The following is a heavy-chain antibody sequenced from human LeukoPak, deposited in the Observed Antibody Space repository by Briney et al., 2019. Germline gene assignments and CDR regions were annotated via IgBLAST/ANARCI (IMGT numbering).Heavy chain of an antibody. CDR1: GYSDTSSW. J-gene: IGHJ5*02. CDR3: ARRPYSGSPNWFDP. D-gene: IGHD1-26*01. V-gene: IGHV5-51*01. Sequence: GESLKISCRASGYSDTSSWIAWVRQMPGKGLEWMGIINLGDSETQYSPSFQGQVTISLDKSISTAYLQWRSLKVSDTAMYYCARRPYSGSPNWFDPWGQGTLVTVSS. CDR2: INLGDSET.